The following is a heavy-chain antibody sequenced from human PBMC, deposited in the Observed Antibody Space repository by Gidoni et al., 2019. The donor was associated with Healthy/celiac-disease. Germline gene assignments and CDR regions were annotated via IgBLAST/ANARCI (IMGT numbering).Heavy chain of an antibody. CDR3: ASQLLGGGP. J-gene: IGHJ5*02. D-gene: IGHD3-16*01. Sequence: QLQLQESGPGLVKPSETLSLTCTVSGGSSSSSSYYWGWIRQPPGKGLEWIGSIYYSGSTYYNPSVKSRVTISVDTSKNQFSLKLSSVTAADTAGYYCASQLLGGGPWGQGTLVTVSS. CDR1: GGSSSSSSYY. CDR2: IYYSGST. V-gene: IGHV4-39*01.